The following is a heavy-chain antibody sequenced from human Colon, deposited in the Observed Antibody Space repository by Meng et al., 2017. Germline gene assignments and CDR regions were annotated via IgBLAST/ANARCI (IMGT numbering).Heavy chain of an antibody. V-gene: IGHV1-69*05. D-gene: IGHD5-18*01. CDR2: IIPIFGTA. Sequence: SVKVSCKASGGTFSSYAISWVRQAPGQGLEWMGGIIPIFGTANYAQKFQGRVTITTDESTSTAYMELSSLRSEDTAVYYCARAGYSPPHYYYGMDVWGQGTTVTVSS. CDR1: GGTFSSYA. CDR3: ARAGYSPPHYYYGMDV. J-gene: IGHJ6*02.